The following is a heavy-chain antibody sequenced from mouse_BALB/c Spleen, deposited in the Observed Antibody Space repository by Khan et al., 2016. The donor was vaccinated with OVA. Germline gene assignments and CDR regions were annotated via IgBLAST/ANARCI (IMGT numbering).Heavy chain of an antibody. CDR2: ISDGGSST. V-gene: IGHV5-4*02. D-gene: IGHD1-1*02. J-gene: IGHJ3*01. CDR3: VRAGYGGFAY. CDR1: GFTFSDYY. Sequence: EVELVEPGGGLVKPGGSLKLSCAASGFTFSDYYMYWVRQTPERRLEWVATISDGGSSTYYPDSVKGRFTISRDNAKNNLYLQMSSLKSEDTAIYYCVRAGYGGFAYWGQGTLVTVSA.